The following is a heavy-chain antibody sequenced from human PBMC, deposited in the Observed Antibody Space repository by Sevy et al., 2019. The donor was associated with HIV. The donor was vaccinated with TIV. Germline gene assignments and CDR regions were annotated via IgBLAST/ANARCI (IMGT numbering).Heavy chain of an antibody. Sequence: GGSLRLSCAASGFTFSSYAMHWVRQAPGKGLEWVAVISYDGSNKYYEDSVKGRFTISRDNSKNTLYLQMNSLRAEDTVVYYWARDGGQWLVRYFDYWGQGTLVTVSS. CDR1: GFTFSSYA. J-gene: IGHJ4*02. CDR2: ISYDGSNK. V-gene: IGHV3-30-3*01. CDR3: ARDGGQWLVRYFDY. D-gene: IGHD6-19*01.